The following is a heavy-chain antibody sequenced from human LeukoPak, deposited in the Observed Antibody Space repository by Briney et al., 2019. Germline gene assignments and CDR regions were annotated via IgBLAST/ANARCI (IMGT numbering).Heavy chain of an antibody. CDR2: AYHSGST. D-gene: IGHD1-26*01. Sequence: PSETLSLTCTVSGGSISCFYWSWIRQPPGKGLEWIGYAYHSGSTTYNPSLKSRVTISVDTSKNQFSLRLSSVTAADTAVYYCARWSGSFEYYFDSWGQGTLVTVSS. CDR1: GGSISCFY. CDR3: ARWSGSFEYYFDS. V-gene: IGHV4-59*08. J-gene: IGHJ4*02.